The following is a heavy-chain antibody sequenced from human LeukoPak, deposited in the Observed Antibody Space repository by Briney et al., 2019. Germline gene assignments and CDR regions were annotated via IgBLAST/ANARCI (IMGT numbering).Heavy chain of an antibody. CDR2: IYYSGST. V-gene: IGHV4-59*08. J-gene: IGHJ4*02. Sequence: SETLSLTCTVSGGSISSYYWCWIRQPPGKGLEWIGYIYYSGSTNYNPSLKSRVTISVDTSKNQFSLKLSSVTAADTAVYYCAVGGYSSGWQVDYWGQGTLVTVSS. CDR3: AVGGYSSGWQVDY. D-gene: IGHD6-19*01. CDR1: GGSISSYY.